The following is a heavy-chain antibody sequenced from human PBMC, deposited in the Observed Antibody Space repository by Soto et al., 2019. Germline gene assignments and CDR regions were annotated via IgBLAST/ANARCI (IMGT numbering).Heavy chain of an antibody. Sequence: SQTLSLTCDISGGSVSSHSAGWDWIRQTPSRGLEWLGRTYYKSKWYYTYAASVKSRITVSPDTSKNQFSLQLTSVTPEDTAVYYCARGSWDDVSGHYYMDVWDKGTTVTVSS. CDR1: GGSVSSHSAG. J-gene: IGHJ6*03. D-gene: IGHD1-1*01. V-gene: IGHV6-1*01. CDR2: TYYKSKWYY. CDR3: ARGSWDDVSGHYYMDV.